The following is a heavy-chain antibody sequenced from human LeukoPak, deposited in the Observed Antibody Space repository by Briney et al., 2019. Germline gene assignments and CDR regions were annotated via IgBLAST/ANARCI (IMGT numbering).Heavy chain of an antibody. V-gene: IGHV3-21*01. Sequence: GGSLRLSCAASGFTFSSYWMHWVRQAPGKGLEWVSSISSSSSYIYYADSLKGRFTISRDNAKNSLYLQMNSLRAEDTAVYYCARDRSGYNWRSDAFDIWGQGTMVTVSS. J-gene: IGHJ3*02. CDR2: ISSSSSYI. CDR3: ARDRSGYNWRSDAFDI. CDR1: GFTFSSYW. D-gene: IGHD5-24*01.